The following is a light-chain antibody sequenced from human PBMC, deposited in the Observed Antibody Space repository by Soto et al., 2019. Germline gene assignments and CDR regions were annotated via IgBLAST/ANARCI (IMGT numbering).Light chain of an antibody. V-gene: IGKV3-11*01. CDR2: SAS. J-gene: IGKJ4*01. CDR1: QDISIY. CDR3: QQRYNWPPLT. Sequence: EIVLTQSPATLYLSPGERATLSCRASQDISIYLAWYQQKPGQPPRLLIFSASNRATGIPARFSGSGSGTDFTLTISSLGPEDFAVYYCQQRYNWPPLTFGGGTTVEIK.